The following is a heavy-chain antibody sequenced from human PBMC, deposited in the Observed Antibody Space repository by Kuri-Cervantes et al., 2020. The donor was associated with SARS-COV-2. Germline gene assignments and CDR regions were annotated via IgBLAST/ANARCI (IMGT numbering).Heavy chain of an antibody. Sequence: LRPPCHVSGCSISSGSYSGGWIRQPPGKGLEWVGYTYHSGSTYYNPPLRSRVTISVDRSNNQFSLKLRSVTAADTAVYYCAVSITGTTVPEEFDYWGQGALVTVSS. J-gene: IGHJ4*02. CDR1: GCSISSGSYS. D-gene: IGHD1-7*01. V-gene: IGHV4-30-2*01. CDR2: TYHSGST. CDR3: AVSITGTTVPEEFDY.